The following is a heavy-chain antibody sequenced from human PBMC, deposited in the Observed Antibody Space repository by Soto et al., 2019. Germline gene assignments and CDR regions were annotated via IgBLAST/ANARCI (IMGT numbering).Heavy chain of an antibody. D-gene: IGHD3-10*01. CDR2: IYYSGSS. J-gene: IGHJ4*02. CDR1: GGSISSSSYY. CDR3: ARDGDYFGSGSPPLLSK. V-gene: IGHV4-39*07. Sequence: SETLSLTCSVSGGSISSSSYYWGWIRQPPGKGLEWMGHIYYSGSSSYNPSLKSRLTISIDTSKNQFSLKLTSVTAADMAVYYCARDGDYFGSGSPPLLSKWGQGTLVTVSS.